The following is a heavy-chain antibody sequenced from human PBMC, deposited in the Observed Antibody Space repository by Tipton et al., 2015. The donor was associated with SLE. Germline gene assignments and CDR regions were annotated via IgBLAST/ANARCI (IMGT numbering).Heavy chain of an antibody. J-gene: IGHJ4*02. Sequence: TLSLTCTVSGGSISSGGYYWSWIRPHPGKGLEWIGDIYYSGSTYYNPSLKSRVTISVDTSKNQFSLKLSSVTAADAGVYYCARAAGSGEVYWGQGPLVPVSS. CDR1: GGSISSGGYY. V-gene: IGHV4-31*03. D-gene: IGHD1-26*01. CDR2: IYYSGST. CDR3: ARAAGSGEVY.